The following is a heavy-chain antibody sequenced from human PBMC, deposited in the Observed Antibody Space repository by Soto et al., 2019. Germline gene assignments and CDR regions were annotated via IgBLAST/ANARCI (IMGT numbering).Heavy chain of an antibody. V-gene: IGHV4-59*01. CDR1: GGSISSYY. Sequence: QVQLQESGPGLVKPSETLSLTCTVSGGSISSYYWSWIRQPPGKGLEWIGYIYYSGSTNYNPSLKSRVTISVDTSKNQFSLKLSSVTAADTAVYYCAREVDTAMVPGANWFDPWGQGTLVTVSS. CDR2: IYYSGST. D-gene: IGHD5-18*01. J-gene: IGHJ5*02. CDR3: AREVDTAMVPGANWFDP.